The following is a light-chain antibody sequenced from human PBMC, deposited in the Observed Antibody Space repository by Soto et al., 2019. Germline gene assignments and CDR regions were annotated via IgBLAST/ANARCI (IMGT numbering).Light chain of an antibody. CDR1: TSNIGRNS. V-gene: IGLV1-44*01. CDR3: AAWDGGLNGVV. Sequence: QSVLTQPPSVSGTAGQRVTISCSGTTSNIGRNSVSWYQQVPGTAPKLLIHSTHQRPSGVPDRFSGSKSGTSASLAISGLQSEDEVDYYCAAWDGGLNGVVFGGGTKVTV. J-gene: IGLJ3*02. CDR2: STH.